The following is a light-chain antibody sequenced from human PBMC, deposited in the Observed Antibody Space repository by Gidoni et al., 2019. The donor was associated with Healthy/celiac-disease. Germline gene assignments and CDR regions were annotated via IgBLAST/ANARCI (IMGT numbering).Light chain of an antibody. V-gene: IGLV3-19*01. J-gene: IGLJ2*01. CDR2: GKN. CDR1: SLRSYY. Sequence: SSELTQDPAVSVALGQTVRITCQGDSLRSYYASWNQQKPVQAPVLVIYGKNNRPSGIPDRFSGSSSGNTASLTITGAQAEDEADYYCNSRDSSGNHLGVFGGGTKLTVL. CDR3: NSRDSSGNHLGV.